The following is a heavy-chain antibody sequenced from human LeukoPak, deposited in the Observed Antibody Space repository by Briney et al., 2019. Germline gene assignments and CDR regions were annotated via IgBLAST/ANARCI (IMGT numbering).Heavy chain of an antibody. Sequence: ASVRVSCKASGYTFTGYYMHWVRQAPGQGLEWMGWINPNSGGTNYARKFQGRVTMTRDTSISTAYMELSRLRSDDTAVYYCARDLGFGVAARPGADYWGQGTLVTVSS. D-gene: IGHD6-6*01. CDR3: ARDLGFGVAARPGADY. V-gene: IGHV1-2*02. CDR1: GYTFTGYY. J-gene: IGHJ4*02. CDR2: INPNSGGT.